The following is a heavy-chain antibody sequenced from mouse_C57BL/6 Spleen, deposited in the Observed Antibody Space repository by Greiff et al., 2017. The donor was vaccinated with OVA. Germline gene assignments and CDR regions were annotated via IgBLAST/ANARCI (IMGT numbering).Heavy chain of an antibody. V-gene: IGHV1-64*01. CDR3: ARNPDYDAMDY. CDR2: IHPNSGST. Sequence: QVQLQQPGAELVKPGASVKLSCKASGYTFTSYWMHWVKQRPGQGLEWIGMIHPNSGSTNYNEKFKSKATLTVDKSSSTAYMQLSSLTSEDSAVYYCARNPDYDAMDYWGKGTSVTVSS. CDR1: GYTFTSYW. J-gene: IGHJ4*01.